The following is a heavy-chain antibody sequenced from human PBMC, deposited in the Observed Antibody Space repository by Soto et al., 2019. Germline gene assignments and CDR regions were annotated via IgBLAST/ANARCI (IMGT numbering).Heavy chain of an antibody. D-gene: IGHD1-20*01. V-gene: IGHV3-64*01. J-gene: IGHJ4*02. CDR3: ARGPVYYFDY. CDR2: ISSNGGST. Sequence: EVQLVESGGGLVQPGGSLRLSCAASGFTFSSYAMHWVRQAPGKGLEYVSAISSNGGSTYYANSVKGRFTISRDNSKNTLYLQMGSLRAEDMAVDYCARGPVYYFDYWGQGTLVTVSS. CDR1: GFTFSSYA.